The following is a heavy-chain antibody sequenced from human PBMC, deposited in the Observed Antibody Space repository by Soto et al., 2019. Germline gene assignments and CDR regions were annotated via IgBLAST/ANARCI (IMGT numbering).Heavy chain of an antibody. Sequence: GGSLRLSCAASGFTFSSYSMNWVRQAPGKGLEWVSSISSSSSYIYYADSVKGRFTISRDNAKNSLYLQMNSLRAEDTAAYYCARDYCSSTSCYGFYYGMDVWGQGTTVTVSS. CDR2: ISSSSSYI. CDR3: ARDYCSSTSCYGFYYGMDV. CDR1: GFTFSSYS. D-gene: IGHD2-2*01. J-gene: IGHJ6*02. V-gene: IGHV3-21*01.